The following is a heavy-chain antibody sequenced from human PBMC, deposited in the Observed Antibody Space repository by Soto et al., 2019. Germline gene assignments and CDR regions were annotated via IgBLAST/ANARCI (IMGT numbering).Heavy chain of an antibody. Sequence: GGSLRLSCVASGFTFSHYSMHWVRQAPGKGLEWVAAISYDAKRIFYADSLKGRFAISRDNSKDTLYLQMDTLRDEDTNVYYCTRDLYDVNAWGQGTTVTVSS. CDR3: TRDLYDVNA. J-gene: IGHJ6*02. V-gene: IGHV3-30*09. CDR2: ISYDAKRI. CDR1: GFTFSHYS.